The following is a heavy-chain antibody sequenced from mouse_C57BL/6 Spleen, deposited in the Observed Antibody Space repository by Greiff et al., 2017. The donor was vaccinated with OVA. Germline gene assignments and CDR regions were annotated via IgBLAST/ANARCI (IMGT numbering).Heavy chain of an antibody. CDR3: ARVRGAVVDY. CDR2: ISYDGSN. Sequence: VQLKESGPGLVKPSQSLSLTCSVTGYSITSGYYWNWIRQFPGNKLEWMGYISYDGSNNYNPSLKNRISITRDTSKNQFFLKLNSVTTEDTATYYCARVRGAVVDYWGQGTTLTVSS. CDR1: GYSITSGYY. V-gene: IGHV3-6*01. D-gene: IGHD1-1*01. J-gene: IGHJ2*01.